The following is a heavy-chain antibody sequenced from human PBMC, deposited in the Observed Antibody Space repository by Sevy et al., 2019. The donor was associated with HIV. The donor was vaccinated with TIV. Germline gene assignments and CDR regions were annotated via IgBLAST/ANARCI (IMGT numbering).Heavy chain of an antibody. J-gene: IGHJ4*02. V-gene: IGHV3-33*05. Sequence: GGSLRLSCAVSRFTFSNYGMHWVRQAPGKGLEWVALISYDGSNKHYADSVKGRFTISRDNVKNTLFLDVNSLRAEDTAIYYCAKDAGTYYLTYYFDFWGQGTLVTVSS. CDR3: AKDAGTYYLTYYFDF. CDR2: ISYDGSNK. CDR1: RFTFSNYG. D-gene: IGHD1-26*01.